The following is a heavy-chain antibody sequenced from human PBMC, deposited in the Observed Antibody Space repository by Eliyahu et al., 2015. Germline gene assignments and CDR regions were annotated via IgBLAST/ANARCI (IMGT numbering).Heavy chain of an antibody. J-gene: IGHJ4*02. CDR1: GFTFGYXG. V-gene: IGHV3-33*01. Sequence: QVHLVESGGGGVQXGGXLTLSCVASGFTFGYXGMHWVXQAPGKGLXWVGVIWYDGGIKQYAXSVKGRFSISRDNSKSTLYLQMNSLRVEDTAVYYCARAFYHDGSGNYHFDNWGQGTLVSVSS. CDR3: ARAFYHDGSGNYHFDN. D-gene: IGHD3-22*01. CDR2: IWYDGGIK.